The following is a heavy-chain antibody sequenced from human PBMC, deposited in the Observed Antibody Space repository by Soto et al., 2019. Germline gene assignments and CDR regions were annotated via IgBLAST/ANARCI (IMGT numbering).Heavy chain of an antibody. CDR1: GGSITSNNW. V-gene: IGHV4-4*02. D-gene: IGHD2-2*01. J-gene: IGHJ6*02. Sequence: QVQLQESGPGLVKPSGTLSLSCAVSGGSITSNNWFSWVRQPPGKGLEWIGEIFHPGNTNYNTSRKRRVSISVDRSKKQYALKLSSVTAADTAGYYCARMPFGCYAMDVWGQGTTVTVSS. CDR2: IFHPGNT. CDR3: ARMPFGCYAMDV.